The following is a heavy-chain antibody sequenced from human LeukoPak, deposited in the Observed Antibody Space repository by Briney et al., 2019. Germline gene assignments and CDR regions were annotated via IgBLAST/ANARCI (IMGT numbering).Heavy chain of an antibody. CDR3: ARDFRLLGNGDPPCDY. CDR2: ISANSGNT. Sequence: ASVKVSCKASGYIFINYGISWVRQAPGQGLEWMGWISANSGNTDYAQNLQGRVTMTTDIFTSTAYMELMSLRSDDTAVYYCARDFRLLGNGDPPCDYWGQGTLVTVSS. V-gene: IGHV1-18*01. CDR1: GYIFINYG. J-gene: IGHJ4*02. D-gene: IGHD4-17*01.